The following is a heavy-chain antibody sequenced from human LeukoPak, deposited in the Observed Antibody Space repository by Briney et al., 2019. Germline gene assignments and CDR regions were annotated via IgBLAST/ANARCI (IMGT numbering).Heavy chain of an antibody. CDR1: GDSVSSSNYY. D-gene: IGHD6-19*01. CDR3: ARGVPVAGLDF. V-gene: IGHV4-39*06. CDR2: LYYDGRT. J-gene: IGHJ4*02. Sequence: PSETLSLTCTVFGDSVSSSNYYWAWFRQPPGKGLDWIGSLYYDGRTYYSPSLESRVTVSVDTSKNQFALKLTSVTATDTAVYHCARGVPVAGLDFWGQGTLVTVSS.